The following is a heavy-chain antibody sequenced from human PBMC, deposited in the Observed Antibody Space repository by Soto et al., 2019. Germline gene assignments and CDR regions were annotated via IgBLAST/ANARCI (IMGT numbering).Heavy chain of an antibody. D-gene: IGHD2-15*01. CDR1: GGSISSSNW. J-gene: IGHJ6*02. Sequence: QVQLQESGPGLVKPSGTLSLTCAVSGGSISSSNWWSWVRQPPGKGLEWIGEIYHSGSTNYNPSLKSRVTISVDKSKNQFSLKLSSVTAADTAVYYCANLIGYCSGGSCYQDYGMDVWGQGTTVTVSS. V-gene: IGHV4-4*02. CDR3: ANLIGYCSGGSCYQDYGMDV. CDR2: IYHSGST.